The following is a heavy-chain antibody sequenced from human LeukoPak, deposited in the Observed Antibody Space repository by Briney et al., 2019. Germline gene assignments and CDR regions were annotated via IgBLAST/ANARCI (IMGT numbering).Heavy chain of an antibody. D-gene: IGHD3-16*01. V-gene: IGHV3-21*01. J-gene: IGHJ5*02. CDR3: ARDQGGERWFDP. CDR1: GLNFGSYA. CDR2: ISSGSSFI. Sequence: PGGSLRPSCAASGLNFGSYAMNWVRQAPGKGLEWVSSISSGSSFIYYADSVKGRFTISRDNAKNSLYLQMNSLRAEDTAIYYCARDQGGERWFDPWGQGTLVTVSS.